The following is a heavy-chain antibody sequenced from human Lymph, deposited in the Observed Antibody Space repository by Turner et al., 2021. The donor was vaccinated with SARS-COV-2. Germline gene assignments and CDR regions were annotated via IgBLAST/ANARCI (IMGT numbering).Heavy chain of an antibody. CDR3: ARGSPQGWYVHVVDY. D-gene: IGHD6-19*01. V-gene: IGHV4-39*01. Sequence: QLQLQESGPGLVKPSETLSITCTVSGGSISSSSYYWGWIRQPPGKGLEGIGNIYYSGSTYYNPSLKSRVTISVDTSKNQFALKLSSVTAADTAVFYCARGSPQGWYVHVVDYWGQGTLVTVSS. CDR1: GGSISSSSYY. J-gene: IGHJ4*02. CDR2: IYYSGST.